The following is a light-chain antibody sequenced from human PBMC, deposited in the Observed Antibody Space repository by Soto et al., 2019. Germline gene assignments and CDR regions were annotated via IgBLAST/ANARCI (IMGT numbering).Light chain of an antibody. J-gene: IGLJ1*01. V-gene: IGLV1-40*01. CDR2: VNN. CDR1: SSKIGADYD. CDR3: QSYESSLSNHV. Sequence: QFVLTQSPSVSGAPGQRVTISCTGSSSKIGADYDVHWYQRLPGTAPKLLIYVNNNRPSGVPDRFSGSKSGTSASLAITGLQAEDEADYYCQSYESSLSNHVFGTGTKVTVL.